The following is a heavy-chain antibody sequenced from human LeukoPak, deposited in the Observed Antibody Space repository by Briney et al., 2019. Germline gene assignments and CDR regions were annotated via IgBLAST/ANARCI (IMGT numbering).Heavy chain of an antibody. D-gene: IGHD3-3*01. V-gene: IGHV1-69*13. Sequence: GASVKVSCKASGGTFSSYAISWVRQAPGQGLEWMGGIIPIFGTANYAQKFQGRVTITADESTSTAYMELSSLRSEDTAVYYCARGDYDSHSHWYFDLWGRGTLVTVSS. CDR1: GGTFSSYA. CDR2: IIPIFGTA. J-gene: IGHJ2*01. CDR3: ARGDYDSHSHWYFDL.